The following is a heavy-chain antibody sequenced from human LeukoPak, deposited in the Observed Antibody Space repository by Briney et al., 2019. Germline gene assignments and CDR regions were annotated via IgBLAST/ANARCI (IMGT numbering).Heavy chain of an antibody. CDR2: IWYDGSDK. Sequence: GGSLRLSCAASGINFSNYGMHWVRQAPGKGLEWVAVIWYDGSDKYYADSVKGRFTISRDNSKNTLYLQMNSLRAEDTAVYYCATDVLEYWGQGTLVTVSS. CDR1: GINFSNYG. V-gene: IGHV3-33*01. CDR3: ATDVLEY. D-gene: IGHD1-1*01. J-gene: IGHJ4*02.